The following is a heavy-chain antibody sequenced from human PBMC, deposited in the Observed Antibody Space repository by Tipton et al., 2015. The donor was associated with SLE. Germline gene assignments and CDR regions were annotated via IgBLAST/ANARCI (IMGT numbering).Heavy chain of an antibody. CDR1: GFTFSTYP. CDR3: AKDWSNNWNFFDY. CDR2: ISYDGSNK. D-gene: IGHD1-20*01. V-gene: IGHV3-30*09. Sequence: SLRLSCAASGFTFSTYPLHWVRQSPGKGLEWVAGISYDGSNKFYTESVMGRFAISRDNSKNTLYLQMDSLTPEDTALYYCAKDWSNNWNFFDYWGQGTLVTVS. J-gene: IGHJ4*02.